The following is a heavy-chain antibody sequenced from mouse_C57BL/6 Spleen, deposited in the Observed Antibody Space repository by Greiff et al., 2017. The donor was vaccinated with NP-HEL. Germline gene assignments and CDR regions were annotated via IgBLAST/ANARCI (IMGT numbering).Heavy chain of an antibody. CDR3: TRKDPYYYAMDY. CDR2: ISSGGDYI. J-gene: IGHJ4*01. Sequence: DVMLVESGEGLVKPGGSLKLSCAASGFTFSSYAMSWVRQTPEKRLEWVAYISSGGDYIYYADTVKGRFTISRDNARNTLYLQMSSLKSEDTAMYYCTRKDPYYYAMDYWGQGTSVTVSS. V-gene: IGHV5-9-1*02. CDR1: GFTFSSYA.